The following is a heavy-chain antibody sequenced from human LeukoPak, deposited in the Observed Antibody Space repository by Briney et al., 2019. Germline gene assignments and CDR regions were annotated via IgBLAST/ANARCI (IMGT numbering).Heavy chain of an antibody. Sequence: GGSLRLSCAGSGFTFNNYWMNWVRQAPGKGLEGVANIKQDGSEKYYVDSVKGRFTISRDNAKNSLYLQMNSLRVEDTAVYYCARGRGFDSWGQGTLVTVSS. V-gene: IGHV3-7*01. CDR3: ARGRGFDS. CDR1: GFTFNNYW. CDR2: IKQDGSEK. J-gene: IGHJ4*02. D-gene: IGHD3-10*01.